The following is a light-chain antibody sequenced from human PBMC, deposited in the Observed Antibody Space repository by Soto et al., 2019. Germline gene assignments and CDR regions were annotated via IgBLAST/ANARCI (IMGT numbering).Light chain of an antibody. CDR1: SSDVGGYNY. V-gene: IGLV2-11*01. CDR3: CSYAGSYCYV. Sequence: QSVLTQPRSVSWSPGQSVTISCTGTSSDVGGYNYVSWYQQHPGKAPKLMIYDVSKRPSGVPDRFSGSKSGNTASLTISGLQAEDEADYYCCSYAGSYCYVFGTGTKVTVL. CDR2: DVS. J-gene: IGLJ1*01.